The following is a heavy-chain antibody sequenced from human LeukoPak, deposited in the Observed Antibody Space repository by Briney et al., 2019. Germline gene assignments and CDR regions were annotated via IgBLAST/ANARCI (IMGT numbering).Heavy chain of an antibody. CDR1: GFTFSSYS. Sequence: GGSLRLSCAASGFTFSSYSMNWVRQAPGKGLEWVSSISSSSSYIYYADSVKGRFTISGDNAKNSLYLQMNSLRAEDTAVYYCARDPGDWPAFDIWGQGTMVTVSS. J-gene: IGHJ3*02. V-gene: IGHV3-21*01. CDR2: ISSSSSYI. CDR3: ARDPGDWPAFDI. D-gene: IGHD7-27*01.